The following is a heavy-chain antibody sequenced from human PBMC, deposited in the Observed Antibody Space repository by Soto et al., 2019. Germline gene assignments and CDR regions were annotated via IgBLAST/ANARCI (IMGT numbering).Heavy chain of an antibody. V-gene: IGHV4-4*02. J-gene: IGHJ4*02. Sequence: SETLSLTCAVSGGSISSSNWWSWVRQPPGKGLEWIGEIYHSGSTNYNPSLKSRVTISVDKSKNQFSLKLSSVTAAGTAVYYCARGSSGYKYYFDYWGQGTLVTVSS. CDR2: IYHSGST. CDR1: GGSISSSNW. CDR3: ARGSSGYKYYFDY. D-gene: IGHD3-22*01.